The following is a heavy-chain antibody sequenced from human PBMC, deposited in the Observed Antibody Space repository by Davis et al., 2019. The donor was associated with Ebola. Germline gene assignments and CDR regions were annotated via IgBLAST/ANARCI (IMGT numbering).Heavy chain of an antibody. CDR2: ISYSGTT. D-gene: IGHD3-22*01. J-gene: IGHJ2*01. V-gene: IGHV4-30-2*01. CDR1: GDSVSRGGYS. Sequence: PSEPLSLTCAVSGDSVSRGGYSLTWIRQPPGKGLEWVAYISYSGTTYYNPSLQSRVIISADRSKNQISLKLSSVTAADTAMYYCARVAHYYDTSNYRAGKVDVWGRGTLVTVSS. CDR3: ARVAHYYDTSNYRAGKVDV.